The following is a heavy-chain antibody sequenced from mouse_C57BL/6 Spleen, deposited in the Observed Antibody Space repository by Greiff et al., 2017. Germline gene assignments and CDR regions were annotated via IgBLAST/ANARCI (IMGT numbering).Heavy chain of an antibody. Sequence: EVKVVESGGDLVKPGGSLKLSCAASGFTFSSYGMSWVRQTPDKRLGWVATISSGGSYTYYPDSVKGRFTISRDNAKNTLYLQMSSLKSEDTAMYYCARIYYYGSKYFDVWGTGTTGTVSS. V-gene: IGHV5-6*01. J-gene: IGHJ1*03. CDR3: ARIYYYGSKYFDV. D-gene: IGHD1-1*01. CDR2: ISSGGSYT. CDR1: GFTFSSYG.